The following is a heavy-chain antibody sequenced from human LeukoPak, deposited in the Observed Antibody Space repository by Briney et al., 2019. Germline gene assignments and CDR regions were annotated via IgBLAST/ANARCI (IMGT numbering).Heavy chain of an antibody. CDR1: GFTFSSYW. J-gene: IGHJ4*02. D-gene: IGHD3-22*01. CDR2: IKQDGSEK. Sequence: GGSLRLSCAASGFTFSSYWMSWVRQAPGKGLEWVANIKQDGSEKYYVDSVKGRFTISRDNAKNSLYLQMNSLRAEDTAVYYCAKDSWAYYYDNKRELNWGQGTLVTVSS. CDR3: AKDSWAYYYDNKRELN. V-gene: IGHV3-7*04.